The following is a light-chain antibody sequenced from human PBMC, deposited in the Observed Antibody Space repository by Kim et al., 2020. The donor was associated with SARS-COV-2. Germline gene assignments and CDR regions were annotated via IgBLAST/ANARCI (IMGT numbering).Light chain of an antibody. CDR3: QVFNDWPPMYT. V-gene: IGKV3-15*01. J-gene: IGKJ2*01. Sequence: SPRERLTPACRARQIVSLNLSWYQQQPGQAPRLLIYGASIRATGIPARFTGSGSGTDFTLTISSLQSEDFAVYYCQVFNDWPPMYTFGPGTKLEI. CDR2: GAS. CDR1: QIVSLN.